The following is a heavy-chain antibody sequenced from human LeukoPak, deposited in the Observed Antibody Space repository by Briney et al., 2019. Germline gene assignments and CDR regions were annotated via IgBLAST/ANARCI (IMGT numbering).Heavy chain of an antibody. Sequence: GASVKVSCKASGYTFTGYYMHWVRQAPGQGLEWMGWINPNSGGTNYAQKFQGRVTMTRDTSISTAYMELSRLRSDDTAVYYCARGDWYYDFWSGYLDYWGQGTLVTVSS. J-gene: IGHJ4*02. CDR2: INPNSGGT. CDR1: GYTFTGYY. D-gene: IGHD3-3*01. V-gene: IGHV1-2*02. CDR3: ARGDWYYDFWSGYLDY.